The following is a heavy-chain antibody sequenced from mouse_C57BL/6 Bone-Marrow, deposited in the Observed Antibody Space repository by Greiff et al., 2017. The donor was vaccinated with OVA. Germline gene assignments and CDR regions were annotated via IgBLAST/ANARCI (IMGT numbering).Heavy chain of an antibody. Sequence: ESGGGLVQPGGSMKLSCAASGFTFSDAWMDWVRQSPEKGLEWVAEIRNKANNHATYYAESVKGRFTISRDDSKSSVYLQMNSLRAEDTGIYYCTLITTVGYAMDDGGQGTSVTVSS. CDR1: GFTFSDAW. J-gene: IGHJ4*01. CDR2: IRNKANNHAT. D-gene: IGHD1-1*01. V-gene: IGHV6-6*01. CDR3: TLITTVGYAMDD.